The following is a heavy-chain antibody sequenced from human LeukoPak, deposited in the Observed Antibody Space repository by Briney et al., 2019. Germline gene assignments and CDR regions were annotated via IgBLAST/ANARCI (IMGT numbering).Heavy chain of an antibody. CDR3: ARGLDYYGSGSYKGDI. J-gene: IGHJ3*02. V-gene: IGHV3-21*04. D-gene: IGHD3-10*01. CDR2: ISSSSSYI. CDR1: GFTFSSYS. Sequence: GGSLRLSCAASGFTFSSYSMNWVRQAPGKGLEWVSSISSSSSYIYYADSVKGRFTISRDNAKNSLYLQMNSLRSEDTAVYYCARGLDYYGSGSYKGDIWGQGTMVTVSS.